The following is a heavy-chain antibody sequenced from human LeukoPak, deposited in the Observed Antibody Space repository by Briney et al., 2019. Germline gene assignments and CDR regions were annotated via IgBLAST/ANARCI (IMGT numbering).Heavy chain of an antibody. CDR1: GFSLSTSGVG. Sequence: SGPTLVKPTQTLTLTCTFSGFSLSTSGVGVGWIRQPPGKALECLALIYWNDDKGYSPSLRSRLTITKDTSKNQVVLTMTNMDPVDTATYYCAHRLAYSSSFDMDVWGQGTTVTVSS. CDR2: IYWNDDK. D-gene: IGHD6-6*01. CDR3: AHRLAYSSSFDMDV. J-gene: IGHJ6*02. V-gene: IGHV2-5*01.